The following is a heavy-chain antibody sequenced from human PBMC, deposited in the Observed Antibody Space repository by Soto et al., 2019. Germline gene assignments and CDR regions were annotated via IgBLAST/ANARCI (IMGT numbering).Heavy chain of an antibody. CDR1: GYTFINYG. D-gene: IGHD1-26*01. Sequence: QLVQPGVEVKKPGASVRVSCKASGYTFINYGISWVRQAPGQGLEWMGWISGYDGRTNYAQRFEGRVTMTTDTSTNTGYMELTSLTSDDTAVYYCARDWEDFRQIDCFDPWGQGTLVTVSS. V-gene: IGHV1-18*01. J-gene: IGHJ5*02. CDR2: ISGYDGRT. CDR3: ARDWEDFRQIDCFDP.